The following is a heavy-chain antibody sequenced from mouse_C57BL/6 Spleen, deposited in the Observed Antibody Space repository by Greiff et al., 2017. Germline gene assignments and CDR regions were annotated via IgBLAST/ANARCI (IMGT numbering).Heavy chain of an antibody. CDR1: GYAFSSYW. J-gene: IGHJ1*03. D-gene: IGHD1-1*01. CDR3: ARGGYYYGSSHWYFDV. Sequence: QVQLKQSGAELVKPGASVKISCKASGYAFSSYWMNWVKQRPGKGLEWIGQIYPGDGDTNYNGKFKGKATLTADKSSSTAYMQLSSLTSEDSAVYFCARGGYYYGSSHWYFDVWGTGTTVTVSS. CDR2: IYPGDGDT. V-gene: IGHV1-80*01.